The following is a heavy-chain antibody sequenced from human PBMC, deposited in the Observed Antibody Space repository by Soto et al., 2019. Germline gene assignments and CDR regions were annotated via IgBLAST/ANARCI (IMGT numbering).Heavy chain of an antibody. CDR1: GYTFTSYG. V-gene: IGHV1-18*01. D-gene: IGHD4-17*01. CDR3: ARDSMTTVTTRLDY. CDR2: ISAYNGNT. J-gene: IGHJ4*02. Sequence: RASVKVSFKASGYTFTSYGISWVRQAPGQGLEWMGWISAYNGNTNYAQKLQGRVTMTTDTSTSTAYMELRSLRSDDTAVYYCARDSMTTVTTRLDYWGQGTLVTVSS.